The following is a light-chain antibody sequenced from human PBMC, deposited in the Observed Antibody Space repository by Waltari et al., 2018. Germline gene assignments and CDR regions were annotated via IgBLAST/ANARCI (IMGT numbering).Light chain of an antibody. CDR2: DVS. V-gene: IGLV2-14*03. CDR3: SSYTSSSTLV. Sequence: QSALTQPASVSGSPGQSITISCTGASSDVGRYNYVSWYQQYPGTAPKLIIYDVSNRPSGVSNRFSGPKSGNTASLTISGLQAEDEADYYCSSYTSSSTLVFGGGTKLTVL. CDR1: SSDVGRYNY. J-gene: IGLJ3*02.